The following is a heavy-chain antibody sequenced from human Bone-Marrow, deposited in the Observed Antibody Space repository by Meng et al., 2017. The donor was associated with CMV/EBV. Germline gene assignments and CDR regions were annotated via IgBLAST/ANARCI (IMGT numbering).Heavy chain of an antibody. Sequence: QVQLQQWGAGLLKPSETLSLTCAVYGGSFSGYYWSWIRQPPGKGLEWIGEINHSGSTNYNPSLKSRVTISVDTSKNQFSLKLSSVTAADTAVYYCARGYYSSSFNWFDPWGQGPLVTVYS. J-gene: IGHJ5*02. D-gene: IGHD6-13*01. V-gene: IGHV4-34*01. CDR2: INHSGST. CDR1: GGSFSGYY. CDR3: ARGYYSSSFNWFDP.